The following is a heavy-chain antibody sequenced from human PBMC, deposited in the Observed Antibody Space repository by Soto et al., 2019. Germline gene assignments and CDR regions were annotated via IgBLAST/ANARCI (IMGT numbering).Heavy chain of an antibody. D-gene: IGHD1-26*01. Sequence: GASVKVSCKASGYTFTSYYMHWVRQAPGQGLEWMGIINPSGGSTSYAQKFQGRVTMTRDTSTSTVYMELSSLRSEDTAVYYCARDRSYSGSYNYAFDIWGQGTMVTVSS. CDR3: ARDRSYSGSYNYAFDI. J-gene: IGHJ3*02. V-gene: IGHV1-46*01. CDR2: INPSGGST. CDR1: GYTFTSYY.